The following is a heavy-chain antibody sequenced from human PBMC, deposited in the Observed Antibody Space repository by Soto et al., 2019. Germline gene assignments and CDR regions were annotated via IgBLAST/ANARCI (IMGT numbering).Heavy chain of an antibody. J-gene: IGHJ2*01. CDR1: GYTFSSRG. Sequence: QAQLVQSGPEAKEPGASVKVSCKASGYTFSSRGIYWVRQAPGQGLEWMGWISPHNAKTHYAQSLQGRVTLTTDTSTSTAYMDLRSLRSDDTAVYYCVREAGDYDWYFDLWGRGTPVTVSS. CDR3: VREAGDYDWYFDL. V-gene: IGHV1-18*01. CDR2: ISPHNAKT. D-gene: IGHD4-17*01.